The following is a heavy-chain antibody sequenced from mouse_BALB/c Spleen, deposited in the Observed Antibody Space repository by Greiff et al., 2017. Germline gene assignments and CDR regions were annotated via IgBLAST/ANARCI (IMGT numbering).Heavy chain of an antibody. CDR1: GFTFSSFG. J-gene: IGHJ4*01. V-gene: IGHV5-17*02. CDR2: ISSGSSTI. CDR3: ARGAMDY. Sequence: EVQGVESGGGLVQPGGSRKLSCAASGFTFSSFGMHWVRQAPEKGLEWVAYISSGSSTIYYADTVKGRFTISRDNPKNTLFLQMTSLRSEDTAMYYCARGAMDYWGQGTSVTVSS.